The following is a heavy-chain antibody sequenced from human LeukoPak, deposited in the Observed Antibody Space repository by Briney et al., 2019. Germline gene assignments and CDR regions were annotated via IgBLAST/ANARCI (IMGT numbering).Heavy chain of an antibody. V-gene: IGHV3-23*01. CDR2: ISGSGGST. CDR3: AEEVGNTYPTFDY. J-gene: IGHJ4*02. D-gene: IGHD1-26*01. CDR1: GFTFSNYV. Sequence: GGSLRLPCAASGFTFSNYVMSWVRQAPGKGLEWVSSISGSGGSTYYADSVKGRFTISRDNSKNTLYLQMNSLRVEDTAAYYCAEEVGNTYPTFDYWGQGTLVTVSS.